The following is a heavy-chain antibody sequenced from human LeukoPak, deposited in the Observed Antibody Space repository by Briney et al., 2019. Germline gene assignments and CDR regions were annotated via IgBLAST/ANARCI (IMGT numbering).Heavy chain of an antibody. Sequence: GESLKISCKGSGYSFSNYWIGWVRQMPGKGLEWMGRIDPSDSYTNYSPSFQGHVTISADKSISTAYLQWSSLKASDTAMYYCARDFGGYFDYWGQGTLVTVSS. CDR1: GYSFSNYW. V-gene: IGHV5-10-1*01. J-gene: IGHJ4*02. CDR2: IDPSDSYT. CDR3: ARDFGGYFDY. D-gene: IGHD3-16*01.